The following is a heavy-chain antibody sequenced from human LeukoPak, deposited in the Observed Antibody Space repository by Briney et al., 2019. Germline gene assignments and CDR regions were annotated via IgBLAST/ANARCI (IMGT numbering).Heavy chain of an antibody. CDR2: ISYDGSNK. CDR1: GFTFSSYA. J-gene: IGHJ4*02. D-gene: IGHD3-22*01. CDR3: AREGYYDSSSDY. Sequence: GGSLRLSCAASGFTFSSYAMHWVRQAPGKGLEWVAVISYDGSNKYYADSVKGRFTISRDNSKNTLYLQMNSLRAEDTAVYYCAREGYYDSSSDYWGQGTLVTVSS. V-gene: IGHV3-30-3*01.